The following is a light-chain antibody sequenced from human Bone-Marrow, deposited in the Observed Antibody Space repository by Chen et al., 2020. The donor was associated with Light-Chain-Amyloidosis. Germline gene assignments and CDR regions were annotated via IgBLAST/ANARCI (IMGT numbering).Light chain of an antibody. V-gene: IGLV2-14*01. Sequence: QSALTQPASVSGSPGQSITISCTGNSGDVGTYNYVSWYQQHPGKAPKVLIYAVSNRPSGVSNRVSGSNSGNTASLTISGLQAEDEADYYCSSFTSSSAYVCGPGTKVTVL. CDR2: AVS. CDR3: SSFTSSSAYV. CDR1: SGDVGTYNY. J-gene: IGLJ1*01.